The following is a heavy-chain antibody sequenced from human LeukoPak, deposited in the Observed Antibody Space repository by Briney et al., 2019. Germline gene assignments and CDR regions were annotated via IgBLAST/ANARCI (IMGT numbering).Heavy chain of an antibody. D-gene: IGHD1-26*01. CDR3: AREGPIVGATHLVDY. CDR2: INPNSGGT. Sequence: GASVKVSCKASGYTFTDYYMHWVRQAPGQGLEWMGWINPNSGGTNYAQKFQGRVTMARDMSISTAYMELSRLRSDDTAVYYCAREGPIVGATHLVDYWGQGTLVTVSS. V-gene: IGHV1-2*02. CDR1: GYTFTDYY. J-gene: IGHJ4*02.